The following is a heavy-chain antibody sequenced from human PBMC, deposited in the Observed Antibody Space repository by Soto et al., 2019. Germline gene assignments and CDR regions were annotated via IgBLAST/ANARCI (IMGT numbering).Heavy chain of an antibody. D-gene: IGHD5-18*01. CDR3: ARDKKRLWLHPLDY. CDR2: ISYDGSNK. Sequence: PEGSLRLSCAASGFTFSSYAMHWVRQAPGKGLEWVAVISYDGSNKYYADSVKGRFTISRDNSKNTLYLQMNSLRAEDTAVYYCARDKKRLWLHPLDYWGQGTLVTVSS. J-gene: IGHJ4*02. CDR1: GFTFSSYA. V-gene: IGHV3-30-3*01.